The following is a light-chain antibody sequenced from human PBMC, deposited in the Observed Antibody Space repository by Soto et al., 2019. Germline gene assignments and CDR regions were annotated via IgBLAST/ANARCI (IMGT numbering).Light chain of an antibody. CDR3: QQYDTSPPRYT. Sequence: EIVLTQSPGTLSLSPGESATLSCRACQSLNSNFLAWYQQKPGQAPRLLVYAASSRATGIPDRFSGSASGTVFTLTISRLEPEDFAVYYCQQYDTSPPRYTFGQGTKLEIK. J-gene: IGKJ2*01. CDR1: QSLNSNF. CDR2: AAS. V-gene: IGKV3-20*01.